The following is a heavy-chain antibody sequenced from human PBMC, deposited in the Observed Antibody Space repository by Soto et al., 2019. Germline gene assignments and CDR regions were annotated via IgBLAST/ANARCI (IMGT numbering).Heavy chain of an antibody. CDR2: IWYDGSNK. CDR1: GFIFSSYG. V-gene: IGHV3-33*01. CDR3: ARVLPSYYAMDV. Sequence: QVQLVESGGGVVQPGGSLRLSCAASGFIFSSYGMHWVRQAPGKGLEWVAVIWYDGSNKYHADSVKGRFTISRDNSNNTLYLQMNTLRAVDTAVSYCARVLPSYYAMDVWGQGTTFTVSS. J-gene: IGHJ6*02.